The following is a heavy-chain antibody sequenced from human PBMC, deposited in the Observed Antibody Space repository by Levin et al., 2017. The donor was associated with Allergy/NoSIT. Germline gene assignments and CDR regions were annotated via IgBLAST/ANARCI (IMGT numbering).Heavy chain of an antibody. Sequence: ETLSLTCAASGFTFSTYWMHWVRQAPGKGLVWVSRINIDGTSIVYADSVKGRFTISRDNNKNMLYLQMNSLRAEDTALYYCVRESPSVFDIWGQGTTVTVSS. V-gene: IGHV3-74*01. D-gene: IGHD5/OR15-5a*01. CDR3: VRESPSVFDI. J-gene: IGHJ3*02. CDR2: INIDGTSI. CDR1: GFTFSTYW.